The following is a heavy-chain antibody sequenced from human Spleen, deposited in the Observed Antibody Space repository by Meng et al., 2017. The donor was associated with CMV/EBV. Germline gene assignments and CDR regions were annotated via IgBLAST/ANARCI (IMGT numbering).Heavy chain of an antibody. J-gene: IGHJ4*02. V-gene: IGHV1-2*02. D-gene: IGHD1-1*01. CDR2: IKPDSGAT. CDR3: ARDHNWGPDH. CDR1: GFYFRDHF. Sequence: SSNTSGFYFRDHFMHWVRQAPGQGLEWMGWIKPDSGATNYAQTFRGRVTMTTDSSISTAYMELIRLTSDDTAFYYCARDHNWGPDHWGQGTLVTVSS.